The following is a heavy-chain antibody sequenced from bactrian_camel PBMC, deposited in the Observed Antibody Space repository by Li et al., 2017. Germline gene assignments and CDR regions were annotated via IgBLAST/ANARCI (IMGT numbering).Heavy chain of an antibody. Sequence: QLVESGGGSVQAGGSLRLSCAVSGYTYSRYCMAWFRQAPGKEREGLATIRGDGTASYADSVKGRFTISRDDAKDTLYLQMNSLKIEDTAVYYCALGSSRQATMTARGKGTQVTVS. J-gene: IGHJ4*01. D-gene: IGHD3*01. V-gene: IGHV3S26*01. CDR2: TIRGDGTA. CDR1: GYTYSRYC.